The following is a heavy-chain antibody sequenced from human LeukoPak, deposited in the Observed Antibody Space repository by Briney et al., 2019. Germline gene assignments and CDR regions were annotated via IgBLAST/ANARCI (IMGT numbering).Heavy chain of an antibody. CDR1: GGTFTSYA. J-gene: IGHJ6*03. V-gene: IGHV1-69*05. Sequence: SVKVSCKASGGTFTSYAISWVRQAPGQGLQYLGGSIPNFRTAKYAQDFQGRVTITTDETTAYMELSSLRSEDTAVYYCARCHYSNYVTYYYYYYMDVWGKGTTVTVSS. CDR3: ARCHYSNYVTYYYYYYMDV. CDR2: SIPNFRTA. D-gene: IGHD4-11*01.